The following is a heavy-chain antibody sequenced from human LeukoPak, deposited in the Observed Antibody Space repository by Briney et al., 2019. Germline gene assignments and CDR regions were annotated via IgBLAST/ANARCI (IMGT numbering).Heavy chain of an antibody. J-gene: IGHJ5*02. CDR1: GFTFSSYG. CDR2: INTSGGTT. CDR3: AKGYNWHDR. V-gene: IGHV3-23*01. Sequence: PGASLRLSCAASGFTFSSYGMTWVRQAPGKGLEWVSTINTSGGTTYYTDSVKGRFTGSRDNSKNTLYLQMNSLRAEDTAVYYCAKGYNWHDRWGQGTLVTVSS.